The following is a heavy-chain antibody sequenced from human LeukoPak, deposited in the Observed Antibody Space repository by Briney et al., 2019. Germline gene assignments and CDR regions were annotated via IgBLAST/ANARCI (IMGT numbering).Heavy chain of an antibody. CDR1: GGSISSYY. D-gene: IGHD3-22*01. CDR3: ARDRSGSSGYYSAVDI. J-gene: IGHJ3*02. V-gene: IGHV4-4*07. Sequence: PSETLSLTCSVSGGSISSYYWSWIRQPAGKGLEWIGRFYSSGNTNYNPSLQSRVNMSVDTPKNQFSLKLSSLTAADTAVYYCARDRSGSSGYYSAVDIWGRGTMVTVSS. CDR2: FYSSGNT.